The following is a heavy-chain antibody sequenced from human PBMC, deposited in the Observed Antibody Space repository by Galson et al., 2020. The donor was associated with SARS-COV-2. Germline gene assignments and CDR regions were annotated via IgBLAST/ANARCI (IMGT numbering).Heavy chain of an antibody. V-gene: IGHV3-74*01. D-gene: IGHD7-27*01. CDR1: GFTFSSYW. CDR3: ARGDMGNDYFDY. CDR2: IYSEGSST. J-gene: IGHJ4*02. Sequence: GSLRLSCSASGFTFSSYWMHWVRQAPGKGLVWVSRIYSEGSSTSYADSVKGRFTISGDNAKNTLYLQMNSLRAEDTAVYYCARGDMGNDYFDYWGQGTLVTVSS.